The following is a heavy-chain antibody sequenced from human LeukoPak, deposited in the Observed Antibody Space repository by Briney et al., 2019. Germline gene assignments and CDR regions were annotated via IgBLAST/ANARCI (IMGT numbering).Heavy chain of an antibody. CDR3: ARFIAAPYYFDY. CDR2: ISSSRSYI. V-gene: IGHV3-21*01. Sequence: GGSLRLSCAASGFTFSSYRMNWVRQAPGKGLEWVSFISSSRSYIYYADSVKGRLTISRDNAKNSLYLQMNSLRAEDTAVYYCARFIAAPYYFDYWGRGTLVTVSS. J-gene: IGHJ4*02. CDR1: GFTFSSYR. D-gene: IGHD6-13*01.